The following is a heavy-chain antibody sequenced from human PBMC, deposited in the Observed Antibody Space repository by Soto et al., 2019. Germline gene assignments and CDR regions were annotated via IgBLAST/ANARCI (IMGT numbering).Heavy chain of an antibody. CDR3: AAPRYYDFWSGYLDGRPGYYGMDV. CDR2: IVVGSGNT. J-gene: IGHJ6*02. CDR1: GFTFTSSA. V-gene: IGHV1-58*01. Sequence: SVKVSCKASGFTFTSSAVQWVRQARGQRLEWIGWIVVGSGNTNYAQKFQERVTITRDMSTSTAYMELSSLRSEDTAVYYCAAPRYYDFWSGYLDGRPGYYGMDVWGQGTTVTVSS. D-gene: IGHD3-3*01.